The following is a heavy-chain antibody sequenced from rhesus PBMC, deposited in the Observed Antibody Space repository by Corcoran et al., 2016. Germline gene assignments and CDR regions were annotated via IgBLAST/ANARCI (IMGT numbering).Heavy chain of an antibody. V-gene: IGHV4-169*01. CDR1: GGSISSSY. CDR3: ARGGRLVRGDYFDY. Sequence: QLQLQESGPGLVKPSETLSVTCAVSGGSISSSYWSWIRQAPGKGRGWIGYIYGSGSSTNYNPSLKSRVTLSVDTSKNQLSLKLSSVTTADTAVYYCARGGRLVRGDYFDYWGQGVLVTVSS. CDR2: IYGSGSST. D-gene: IGHD6-31*01. J-gene: IGHJ4*01.